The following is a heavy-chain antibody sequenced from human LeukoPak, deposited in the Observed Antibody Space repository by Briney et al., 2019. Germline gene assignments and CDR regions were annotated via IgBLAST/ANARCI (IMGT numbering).Heavy chain of an antibody. CDR1: GFTFSSYA. CDR3: AKVLTGTYGTKVDY. V-gene: IGHV3-23*01. D-gene: IGHD1-26*01. CDR2: ISSSGGDA. Sequence: GGSLRLSCAASGFTFSSYAMTWVRQAPGKGLDWVSAISSSGGDAYYAESVKGRFTISRDNSKNTLSLQMNSLRPEDTAIYYCAKVLTGTYGTKVDYWGQGTLVTVSS. J-gene: IGHJ4*02.